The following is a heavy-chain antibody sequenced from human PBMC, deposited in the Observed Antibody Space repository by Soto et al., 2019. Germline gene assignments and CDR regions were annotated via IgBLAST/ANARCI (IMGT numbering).Heavy chain of an antibody. V-gene: IGHV3-7*05. CDR3: AKSLSAIPGDS. Sequence: EVQLVESGGGLVQSGGSLRLSCAASGFTFSSYWMSWVRQGPGKGPEWVANIKQDGSEIYYVDSVKGRFTISRDNAKSSLYRQMTSLRAEDTAVYHCAKSLSAIPGDSWGQGTLVTVSS. CDR1: GFTFSSYW. D-gene: IGHD2-2*01. J-gene: IGHJ4*02. CDR2: IKQDGSEI.